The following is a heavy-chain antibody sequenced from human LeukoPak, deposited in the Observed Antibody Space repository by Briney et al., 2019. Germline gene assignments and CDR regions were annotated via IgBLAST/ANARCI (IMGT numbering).Heavy chain of an antibody. J-gene: IGHJ4*02. Sequence: GASVKVYCKASGYTFTSYGISWVRQAPGQGLDSMGWISAYNGNTNYAQKLQGRVTMTTDTSTSTAYMELRSLRSDDTAVYYCARVTSGYCSGGSCFLFDYWGQGTLVTVSS. CDR2: ISAYNGNT. CDR1: GYTFTSYG. D-gene: IGHD2-15*01. V-gene: IGHV1-18*01. CDR3: ARVTSGYCSGGSCFLFDY.